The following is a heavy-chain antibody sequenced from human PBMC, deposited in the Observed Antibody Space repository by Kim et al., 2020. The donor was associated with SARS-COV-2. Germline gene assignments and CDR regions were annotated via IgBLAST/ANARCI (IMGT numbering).Heavy chain of an antibody. V-gene: IGHV3-48*02. Sequence: GRITSSRDNAKNSLYLQMNSLRDEDTAVYYCARDSGRITMIVVVPDAFDIWGQGTMVTVSS. J-gene: IGHJ3*02. D-gene: IGHD3-22*01. CDR3: ARDSGRITMIVVVPDAFDI.